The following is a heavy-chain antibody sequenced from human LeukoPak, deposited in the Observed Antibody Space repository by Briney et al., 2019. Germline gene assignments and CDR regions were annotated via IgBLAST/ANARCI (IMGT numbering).Heavy chain of an antibody. V-gene: IGHV3-21*04. CDR1: GFTFSSYS. D-gene: IGHD3-22*01. CDR2: ISSSSSYI. CDR3: AKDMNYYDSSGPADY. J-gene: IGHJ4*02. Sequence: GGSLRLSCAASGFTFSSYSMNWVRQAPGKGLEWVSSISSSSSYIYYADSVKGRFTISRDNAKNSLYLQMNSLRAEDTALYYCAKDMNYYDSSGPADYWGQGTLVTVSS.